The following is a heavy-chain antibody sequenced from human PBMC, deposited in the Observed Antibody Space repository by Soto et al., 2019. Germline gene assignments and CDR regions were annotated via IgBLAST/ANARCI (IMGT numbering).Heavy chain of an antibody. J-gene: IGHJ6*02. V-gene: IGHV4-4*02. D-gene: IGHD3-9*01. CDR3: ARGSYYDILTGYYTSGMDV. CDR2: IYHSGST. Sequence: SENLSPTSALSGGSISNSNWSRRVSRLLGKGLEWIGEIYHSGSTNYNPSLKSRVTISVDKSKNQFSLKLSSVTAADTAVYYCARGSYYDILTGYYTSGMDVWGQGTTVT. CDR1: GGSISNSNW.